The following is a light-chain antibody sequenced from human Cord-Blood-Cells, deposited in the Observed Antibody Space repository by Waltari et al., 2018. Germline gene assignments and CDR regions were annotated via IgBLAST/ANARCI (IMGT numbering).Light chain of an antibody. Sequence: QSALTPPASVSGSPGPSHTLSCTGTSSDVGGYNYVSWYQQHPGKAPKLMIYEVSNRPSGVSNRFSGSKSGNTASLTISGLQAEDEADYYCSSYTSSSTLVFGGGTKLTVL. CDR2: EVS. CDR3: SSYTSSSTLV. CDR1: SSDVGGYNY. V-gene: IGLV2-14*01. J-gene: IGLJ3*02.